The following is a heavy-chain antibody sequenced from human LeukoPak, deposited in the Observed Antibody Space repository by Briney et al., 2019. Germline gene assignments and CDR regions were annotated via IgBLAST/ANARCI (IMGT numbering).Heavy chain of an antibody. CDR2: TYPGDSDT. D-gene: IGHD2-2*01. CDR3: ARSTGYCSSTSCYGHWFDP. V-gene: IGHV5-51*01. Sequence: GESLKISCKGSGCSFTSYWIGWGRRMPGKGLEWMGITYPGDSDTRYSPYFQGQVTISADKSISTAYLQWSSLKASDTAMYYCARSTGYCSSTSCYGHWFDPWGQGTLVTVSS. J-gene: IGHJ5*02. CDR1: GCSFTSYW.